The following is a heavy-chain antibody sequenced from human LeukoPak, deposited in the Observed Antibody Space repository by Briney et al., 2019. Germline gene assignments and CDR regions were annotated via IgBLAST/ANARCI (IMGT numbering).Heavy chain of an antibody. D-gene: IGHD6-13*01. CDR3: ARDRAYSSSWYRDYYFDY. J-gene: IGHJ4*02. CDR1: GYSISSGYY. V-gene: IGHV4-38-2*02. Sequence: PSETLSLTCTVSGYSISSGYYWGWIRQPPGKGLEWIGSIYHSGSTYYNPSLKSRVTISVDTSKNQFSLKLSSVTAADTAVYYCARDRAYSSSWYRDYYFDYWGQGTLVTVSS. CDR2: IYHSGST.